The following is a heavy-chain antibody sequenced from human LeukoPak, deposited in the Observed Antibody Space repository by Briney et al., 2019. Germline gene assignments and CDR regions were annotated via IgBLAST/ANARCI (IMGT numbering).Heavy chain of an antibody. J-gene: IGHJ4*02. Sequence: GESLKISCEASGYTFTHQWIGWVRQMPGTGLEWVGIIYPRDSDTIYSPSFQGHVTISADTSIDTAYLEWRSLEASDTTMYYCARHSDVVGAIWGQGTQVTVSS. CDR3: ARHSDVVGAI. CDR2: IYPRDSDT. V-gene: IGHV5-51*01. CDR1: GYTFTHQW. D-gene: IGHD3-16*01.